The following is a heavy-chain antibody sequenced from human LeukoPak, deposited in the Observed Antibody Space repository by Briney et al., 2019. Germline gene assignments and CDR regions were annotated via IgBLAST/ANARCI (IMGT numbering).Heavy chain of an antibody. CDR1: GGSFSGYY. V-gene: IGHV4-34*01. CDR2: INHSGST. J-gene: IGHJ6*02. CDR3: ARSPLLMTTVTTTYYYYYGMDV. D-gene: IGHD4-17*01. Sequence: SETLSLTCAVYGGSFSGYYWSWIRQPPGKGLEWIGEINHSGSTNYNPSHKSRVTISVDTSKNQFSLKLSSVTAADTAVYYCARSPLLMTTVTTTYYYYYGMDVWGQGTTVTVSS.